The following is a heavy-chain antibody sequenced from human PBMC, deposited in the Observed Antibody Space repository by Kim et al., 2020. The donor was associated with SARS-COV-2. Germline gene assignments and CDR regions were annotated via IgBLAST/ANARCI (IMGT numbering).Heavy chain of an antibody. CDR1: GGSFSGYY. CDR3: ARESTVPDLYFDL. Sequence: SETLSLTCAVYGGSFSGYYWSWVRQPPGKGLEWIGEFNHSGTTNYNPSLKSRVTISVDTSKNQFSLKLSSVTAADTAVYYCARESTVPDLYFDLWGRGTLVTVSS. D-gene: IGHD3-10*01. V-gene: IGHV4-34*01. J-gene: IGHJ2*01. CDR2: FNHSGTT.